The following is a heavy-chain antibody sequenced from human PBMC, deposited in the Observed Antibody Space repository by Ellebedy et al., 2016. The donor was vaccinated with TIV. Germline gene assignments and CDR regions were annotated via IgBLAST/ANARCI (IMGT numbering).Heavy chain of an antibody. CDR3: ARDPPWCERCADV. D-gene: IGHD2-8*01. Sequence: SQTLSLTCAISGDSVSNNAVTWNSIRQSPSRGLELLGLPYSRSTWIYNYAVSVKGRITINPDTSNNQLSLPLNSVTPEDTAVYYCARDPPWCERCADVWGQGTTVTVSS. CDR1: GDSVSNNAVT. V-gene: IGHV6-1*01. J-gene: IGHJ6*02. CDR2: PYSRSTWIY.